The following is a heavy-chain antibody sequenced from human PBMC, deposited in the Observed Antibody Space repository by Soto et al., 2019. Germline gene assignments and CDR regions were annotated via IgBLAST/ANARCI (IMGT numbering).Heavy chain of an antibody. Sequence: ASVKVSCKASGYTLLNYGISWVRQAPGQGLEWMGWISPYNGNTNYGEKLQGRVTMTTDTSANTAYMELRSLRSDDTAVYYCARYCDLGFRDYYHYGMDVWGQGTTVTVSS. J-gene: IGHJ6*02. V-gene: IGHV1-18*01. CDR2: ISPYNGNT. CDR3: ARYCDLGFRDYYHYGMDV. CDR1: GYTLLNYG. D-gene: IGHD2-21*01.